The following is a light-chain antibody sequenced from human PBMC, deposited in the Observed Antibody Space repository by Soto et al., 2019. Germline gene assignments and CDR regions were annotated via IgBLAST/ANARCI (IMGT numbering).Light chain of an antibody. CDR2: DVS. CDR3: SSYTTTNTYV. V-gene: IGLV2-18*02. CDR1: NSDVGSYNR. J-gene: IGLJ1*01. Sequence: QSVLTRPPSVSGSPGQSVAISCTGTNSDVGSYNRVSWYQQPPGTAPKLIIYDVSNRPSGVPDCFSGSKSGNTASLTISGLQAEDEADYYCSSYTTTNTYVFGIGTKVTVL.